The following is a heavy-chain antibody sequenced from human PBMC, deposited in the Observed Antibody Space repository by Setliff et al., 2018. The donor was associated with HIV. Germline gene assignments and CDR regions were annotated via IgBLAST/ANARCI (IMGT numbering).Heavy chain of an antibody. J-gene: IGHJ4*02. V-gene: IGHV4-34*01. CDR2: IHPSGNT. CDR3: ARGLDSAKINY. D-gene: IGHD6-25*01. Sequence: NPSETLSLTCAVYGGTFSGHYWSWIRQPPGQGLDWIGEIHPSGNTYYNPSLQSRVTISVDTSKNQFSLNLSSVTAADTAVYYCARGLDSAKINYWGQGTLVTVSS. CDR1: GGTFSGHY.